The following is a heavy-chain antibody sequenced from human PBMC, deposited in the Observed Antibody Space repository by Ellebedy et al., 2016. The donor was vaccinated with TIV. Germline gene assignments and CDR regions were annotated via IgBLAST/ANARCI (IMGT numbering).Heavy chain of an antibody. CDR1: GFTFSSYG. Sequence: GESLKISCAASGFTFSSYGMHWVRQAPGKGLEWVAVIWYDGNNKYYADSVKGRFTISRDNSKNTLYLQMNSLRAEDTAVYYCARAAAGTGDWFDPWGQGTLVTVSS. V-gene: IGHV3-33*01. D-gene: IGHD6-13*01. J-gene: IGHJ5*02. CDR2: IWYDGNNK. CDR3: ARAAAGTGDWFDP.